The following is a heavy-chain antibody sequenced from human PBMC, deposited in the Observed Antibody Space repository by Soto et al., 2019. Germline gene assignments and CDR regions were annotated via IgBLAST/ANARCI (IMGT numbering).Heavy chain of an antibody. J-gene: IGHJ4*02. Sequence: QVQLVQSGAEEKKPGSSVKVSCKASGGTFSSYAISWVRQAPGQGLEWMGGIIPIFGTANYAQKFQGRVTITADESTSTAYMELSSLRSEDTAVYYCARANYDYVWGSYRSPIDYWGQGTLVTVSS. CDR1: GGTFSSYA. V-gene: IGHV1-69*01. CDR3: ARANYDYVWGSYRSPIDY. D-gene: IGHD3-16*02. CDR2: IIPIFGTA.